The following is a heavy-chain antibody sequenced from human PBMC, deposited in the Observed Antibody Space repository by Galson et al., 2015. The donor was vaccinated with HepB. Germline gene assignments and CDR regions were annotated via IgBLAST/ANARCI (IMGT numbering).Heavy chain of an antibody. V-gene: IGHV4-59*01. CDR2: IYYSGST. D-gene: IGHD5-12*01. Sequence: SETLSLTCTVSGGSISSYYWSWIRQPPGKGLEWIGYIYYSGSTNYNPSLKSRVTISVDTSKNQFSLKLSSVTAADTAVYYCARAFIGYSGYDWFGGFDYWGQGTLVTVSS. CDR1: GGSISSYY. J-gene: IGHJ4*02. CDR3: ARAFIGYSGYDWFGGFDY.